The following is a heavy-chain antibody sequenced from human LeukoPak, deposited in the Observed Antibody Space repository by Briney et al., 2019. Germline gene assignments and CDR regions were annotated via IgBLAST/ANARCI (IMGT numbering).Heavy chain of an antibody. CDR2: ISSGSSTM. V-gene: IGHV3-48*01. CDR1: GFTFNSYS. Sequence: GGSLRLSCAASGFTFNSYSMNWVRQAPGKGLEWVSYISSGSSTMYYADSVKGRFTISRDNAKNSLYLQMNSLRAEDTAVYYCARDYDFWSGYYTGVFDYWGQGTLVTVSP. J-gene: IGHJ4*02. D-gene: IGHD3-3*01. CDR3: ARDYDFWSGYYTGVFDY.